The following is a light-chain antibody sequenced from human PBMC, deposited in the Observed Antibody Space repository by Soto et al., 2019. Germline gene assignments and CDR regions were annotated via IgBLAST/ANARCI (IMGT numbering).Light chain of an antibody. V-gene: IGKV1-39*01. CDR2: AAS. J-gene: IGKJ1*01. Sequence: DIQMTQSPSALSASVGDRVTITCRASQSISSYLTWYQQKPGKAPKLLIYAASSLQSGVPSRFSGSGSGTDFTLTISSLQPEDFVTYYCQQSYSTPVTFGQGTKVEIQ. CDR1: QSISSY. CDR3: QQSYSTPVT.